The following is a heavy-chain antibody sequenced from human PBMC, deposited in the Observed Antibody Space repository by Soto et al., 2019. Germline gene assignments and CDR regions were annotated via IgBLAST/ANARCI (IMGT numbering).Heavy chain of an antibody. D-gene: IGHD2-15*01. CDR3: ARQKVDASDY. Sequence: RASVKVSCKASGYTFTRYGISWVRQATGQGLEWMGWVNPNSGNTGYAQKFQGRVTMTRNTSISTAYMELSSLRSEDTAVYYCARQKVDASDYWGQGTLVTVSS. V-gene: IGHV1-8*01. CDR2: VNPNSGNT. CDR1: GYTFTRYG. J-gene: IGHJ4*02.